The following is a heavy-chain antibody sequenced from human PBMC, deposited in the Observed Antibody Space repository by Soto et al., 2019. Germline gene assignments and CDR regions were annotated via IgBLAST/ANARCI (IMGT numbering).Heavy chain of an antibody. D-gene: IGHD1-26*01. Sequence: EVQLVESGGGLVKPGGSLRLSCAASGFTFSSYSMNWVRQAPGKGLEWVSSISSSSSYIYYADSVKCRFTISRDNAKNSLYLQMNSLLAEDTAVYYCARIGWELLFDYFDYWGQGTLVTVSS. CDR1: GFTFSSYS. CDR2: ISSSSSYI. J-gene: IGHJ4*02. CDR3: ARIGWELLFDYFDY. V-gene: IGHV3-21*01.